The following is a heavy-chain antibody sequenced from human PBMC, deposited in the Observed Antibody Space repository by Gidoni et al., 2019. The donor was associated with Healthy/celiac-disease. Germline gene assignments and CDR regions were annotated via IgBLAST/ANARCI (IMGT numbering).Heavy chain of an antibody. Sequence: EVQLVESGGGLVKPGGSLRLSCAASGFTFSNAWMSWVRQAPGKGLEWVGHIKSKTDGGTTDYAAPVKGRFTISRDDSKNTLYLQMNSLKTEDTAVYYCTTRRAFDIWGQGTMVTVSS. CDR2: IKSKTDGGTT. CDR1: GFTFSNAW. V-gene: IGHV3-15*01. J-gene: IGHJ3*02. CDR3: TTRRAFDI.